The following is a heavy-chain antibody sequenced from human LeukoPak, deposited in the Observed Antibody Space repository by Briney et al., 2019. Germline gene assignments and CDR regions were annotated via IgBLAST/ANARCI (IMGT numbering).Heavy chain of an antibody. Sequence: PGGSLRLSCAASGFTFSNYNMNWVRQAPGKGLEWVSSISYSSSYIYYADSVKGRFTISRDNAKNSLYLQMNSLRAEDTAVYYCAELGITMIGGVWGKGTTVTISS. D-gene: IGHD3-10*02. J-gene: IGHJ6*04. CDR1: GFTFSNYN. CDR2: ISYSSSYI. CDR3: AELGITMIGGV. V-gene: IGHV3-21*01.